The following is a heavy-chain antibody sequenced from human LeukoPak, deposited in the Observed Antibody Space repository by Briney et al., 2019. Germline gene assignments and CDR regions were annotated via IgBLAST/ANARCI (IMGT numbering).Heavy chain of an antibody. Sequence: GGSLRLSCAASGFTFSDYYMSWIRQAPGKGLEWVSYISSSGSTIYYADSVKGRFTISRDNTKTTLYLQMNSLRAEDSAVYYCARDNNWGSTHYWGQGTLVTVSS. V-gene: IGHV3-11*04. CDR1: GFTFSDYY. CDR3: ARDNNWGSTHY. J-gene: IGHJ4*02. CDR2: ISSSGSTI. D-gene: IGHD7-27*01.